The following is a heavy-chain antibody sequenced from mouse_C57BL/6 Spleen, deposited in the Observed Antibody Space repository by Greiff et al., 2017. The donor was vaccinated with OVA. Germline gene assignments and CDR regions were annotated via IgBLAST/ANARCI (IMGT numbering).Heavy chain of an antibody. Sequence: QVQLQQSGAELARPGASVKLSCKASGYTFTSYGISWVKQRTGQGLEWIGEIYPRSGNTYYNEKFKGKATLTADKSSSTAYMELRSLTSEDSAVYFCAYDYDVPFAYWGQGTLVTVSA. V-gene: IGHV1-81*01. CDR3: AYDYDVPFAY. J-gene: IGHJ3*01. CDR2: IYPRSGNT. D-gene: IGHD2-4*01. CDR1: GYTFTSYG.